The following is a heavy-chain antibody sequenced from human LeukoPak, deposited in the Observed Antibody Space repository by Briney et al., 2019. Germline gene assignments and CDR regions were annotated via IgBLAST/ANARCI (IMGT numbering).Heavy chain of an antibody. J-gene: IGHJ6*02. CDR3: ARDPGYYYATYYYYGMDV. V-gene: IGHV3-7*01. D-gene: IGHD1-26*01. CDR2: IKQDGSEK. CDR1: GFTFSSYW. Sequence: GGPLRLSCAASGFTFSSYWMSWVRQAPGKGLEWVANIKQDGSEKYYVDSVKGRFTISRDNAKNSLYLQMNSLRAEDTAVYYCARDPGYYYATYYYYGMDVWGQGTTVTVSS.